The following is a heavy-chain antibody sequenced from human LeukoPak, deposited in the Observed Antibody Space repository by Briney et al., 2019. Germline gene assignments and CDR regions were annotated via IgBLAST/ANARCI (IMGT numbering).Heavy chain of an antibody. Sequence: SQTLSLTCAVSGVSISSGGYSWSWIRQPPGKGLEWIGYIYHSGSTYYNPSLKSRVTISVDRSKNQFSLKLSSVTAADTAVYYCAKGTYSYGYYFDYWAREPWSPSPQ. CDR1: GVSISSGGYS. CDR3: AKGTYSYGYYFDY. V-gene: IGHV4-30-2*01. D-gene: IGHD5-18*01. J-gene: IGHJ4*02. CDR2: IYHSGST.